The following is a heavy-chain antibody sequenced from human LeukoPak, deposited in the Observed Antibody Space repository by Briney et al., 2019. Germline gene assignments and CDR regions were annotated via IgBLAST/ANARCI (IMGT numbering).Heavy chain of an antibody. CDR2: IYTSGST. D-gene: IGHD2-8*01. CDR3: ARSDPNGYWYFDL. Sequence: SETLSLTCTVSGGSISSGSYYWSWIRQPAGKGLEWIGRIYTSGSTNYNPSLKSRVTISVDTSKNQFSLKLSSVTAADTAVYHCARSDPNGYWYFDLWGRGTLVTVSS. V-gene: IGHV4-61*02. J-gene: IGHJ2*01. CDR1: GGSISSGSYY.